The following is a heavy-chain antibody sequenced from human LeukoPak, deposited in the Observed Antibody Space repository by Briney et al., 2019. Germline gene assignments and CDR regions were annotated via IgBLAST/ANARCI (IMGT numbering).Heavy chain of an antibody. CDR2: IYYTGST. J-gene: IGHJ4*02. D-gene: IGHD7-27*01. CDR1: GGSVSDYY. Sequence: PSETLSLTCTISGGSVSDYYWSWIRQSPGKGLEWIGYIYYTGSTTYNPSLKSRFTISADTSKNQFSLKLSSVTAADTAVYYCASRKLGNDYWGQGTLVTVSS. CDR3: ASRKLGNDY. V-gene: IGHV4-59*02.